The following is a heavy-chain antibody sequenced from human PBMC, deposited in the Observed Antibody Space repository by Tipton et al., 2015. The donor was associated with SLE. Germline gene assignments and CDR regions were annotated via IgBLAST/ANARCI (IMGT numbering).Heavy chain of an antibody. CDR1: GGSISSHY. CDR2: IYYSGST. CDR3: ARTTNWVDP. V-gene: IGHV4-59*11. D-gene: IGHD4-11*01. Sequence: TLSLTCTVSGGSISSHYWSWIRQPPGKGLEWIGYIYYSGSTNYNPSLKSRVTISVDTSKNQLSLKLSSVAAADTAVYYCARTTNWVDPWGQGTLVTVSS. J-gene: IGHJ5*02.